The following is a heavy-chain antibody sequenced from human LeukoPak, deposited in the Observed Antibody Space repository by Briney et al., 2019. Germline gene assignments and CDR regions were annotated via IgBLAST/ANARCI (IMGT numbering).Heavy chain of an antibody. V-gene: IGHV3-43*01. D-gene: IGHD2-21*02. Sequence: GGSLRLSCAASGFSFSSTSMHWVRHTPGKGLEWVSLINRRGHTFYADSVKGRFTISRDNSRNSVFLQMNSLRPEDTALYHCAKEVDCPSDCLFFHSWGQGTLVTVSS. CDR1: GFSFSSTS. CDR2: INRRGHT. J-gene: IGHJ4*02. CDR3: AKEVDCPSDCLFFHS.